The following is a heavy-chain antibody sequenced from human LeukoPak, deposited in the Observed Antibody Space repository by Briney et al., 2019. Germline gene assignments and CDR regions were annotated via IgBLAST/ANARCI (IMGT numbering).Heavy chain of an antibody. V-gene: IGHV4-39*07. CDR3: ARGGGIVATSFDY. CDR1: GGSISSPSYY. D-gene: IGHD5-12*01. Sequence: PSETLSLTCTVSGGSISSPSYYWGWIRQPPGKGLEWIGSIYHSGSTNYNPSLKSRVTISVDKSKNQFSLKLSSVTAADTAVYYCARGGGIVATSFDYWGQGTLVTVSS. J-gene: IGHJ4*02. CDR2: IYHSGST.